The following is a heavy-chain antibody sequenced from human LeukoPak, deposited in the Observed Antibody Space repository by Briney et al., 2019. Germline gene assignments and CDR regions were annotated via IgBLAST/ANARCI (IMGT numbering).Heavy chain of an antibody. CDR1: GGPISSHY. Sequence: SETLSLTCTVSGGPISSHYWSWIRQPAGKGLEWIGRIYSSGSTNYNASLTSRVTMSVDTSKNQISLKLRSVTAADTAVYYCASITMVRGVWEAFDIWGQGTMVTVSS. CDR2: IYSSGST. CDR3: ASITMVRGVWEAFDI. D-gene: IGHD3-10*01. V-gene: IGHV4-4*07. J-gene: IGHJ3*02.